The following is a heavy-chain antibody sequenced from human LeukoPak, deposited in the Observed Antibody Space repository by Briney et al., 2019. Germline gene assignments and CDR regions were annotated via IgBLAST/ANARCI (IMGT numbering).Heavy chain of an antibody. Sequence: GGSLRLACAASGFTVSINRLSWVRQAPGMGLEWVSTIYSDGNTYYPDSVKGRFTISRDGSKNTLYLQLNGLRTEDTAIYYCVREREGSNSEHWGQGTLVTVSS. D-gene: IGHD1-26*01. J-gene: IGHJ1*01. CDR2: IYSDGNT. V-gene: IGHV3-53*01. CDR3: VREREGSNSEH. CDR1: GFTVSINR.